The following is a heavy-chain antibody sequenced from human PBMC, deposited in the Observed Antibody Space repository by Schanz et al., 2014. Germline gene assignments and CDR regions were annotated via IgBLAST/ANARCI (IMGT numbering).Heavy chain of an antibody. J-gene: IGHJ4*02. CDR3: ARAHGNNWYGKGLDY. CDR2: LSGSGGST. V-gene: IGHV3-23*01. Sequence: EGQLLESGGGLIQPGGSLRLSCAASGFTFSSYAMSWVRQAPGKGLEWVSALSGSGGSTYYADSVKGRFTISRDNSKNTLYLQMNSLSADDTAVFYCARAHGNNWYGKGLDYWGQGTQVTVSS. D-gene: IGHD1-1*01. CDR1: GFTFSSYA.